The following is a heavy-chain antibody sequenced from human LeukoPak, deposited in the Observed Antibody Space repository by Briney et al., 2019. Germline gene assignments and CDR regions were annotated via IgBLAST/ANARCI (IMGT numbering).Heavy chain of an antibody. J-gene: IGHJ5*02. V-gene: IGHV4-34*01. CDR2: INHSGST. D-gene: IGHD6-19*01. CDR1: GGSFSGYY. Sequence: SETLSLTCAVYGGSFSGYYWSWIRQPPGKGLEWIGEINHSGSTNYNPSLKSRVTISADTSKNQSSLKLSSVTTADTAVYYCARREQWLVREGWFDPWGQGTLVTVSS. CDR3: ARREQWLVREGWFDP.